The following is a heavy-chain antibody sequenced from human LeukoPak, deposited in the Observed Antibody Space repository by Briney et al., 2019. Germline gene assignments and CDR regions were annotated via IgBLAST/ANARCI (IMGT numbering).Heavy chain of an antibody. CDR1: GFTVSTNY. Sequence: LRLSCAASGFTVSTNYMSWVRQHPGKGLEWIGYVYYSGSTYYNPSLKSRVTISVDTSKNQFSLKLSSLTAADTAVYYCAREREQLVLWFDPWGQGTLVSVSS. D-gene: IGHD6-6*01. CDR3: AREREQLVLWFDP. J-gene: IGHJ5*02. V-gene: IGHV4-31*02. CDR2: VYYSGST.